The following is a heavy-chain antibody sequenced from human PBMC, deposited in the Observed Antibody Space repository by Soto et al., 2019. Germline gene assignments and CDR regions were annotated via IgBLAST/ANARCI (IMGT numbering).Heavy chain of an antibody. V-gene: IGHV4-4*02. CDR1: GDSISSTFW. D-gene: IGHD2-15*01. CDR3: ARAAPRYCSGGSCYSGRDY. Sequence: SETLSLTCAVSGDSISSTFWWTWVRQPPGKGLEWIGEVYHSGSTRYNPSLKSRVTISVDTSKNQFSLKLSSVTAADTAVYYCARAAPRYCSGGSCYSGRDYWGHGTLVTVSS. J-gene: IGHJ4*01. CDR2: VYHSGST.